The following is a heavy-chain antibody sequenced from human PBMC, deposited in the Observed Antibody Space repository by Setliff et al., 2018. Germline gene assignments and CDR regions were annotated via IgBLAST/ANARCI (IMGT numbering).Heavy chain of an antibody. V-gene: IGHV4-34*01. CDR1: GGSFSGYY. Sequence: SETLSLTCAVYGGSFSGYYWSWIRQPPGKGLEWIGEINHSGSTNYNPSLKSRVTISVDTSKNQFSLKLSSVTAADTAVYYCARGKIRTTMIVVPTGGAFDIWGQGTMVTVS. J-gene: IGHJ3*02. D-gene: IGHD3-22*01. CDR2: INHSGST. CDR3: ARGKIRTTMIVVPTGGAFDI.